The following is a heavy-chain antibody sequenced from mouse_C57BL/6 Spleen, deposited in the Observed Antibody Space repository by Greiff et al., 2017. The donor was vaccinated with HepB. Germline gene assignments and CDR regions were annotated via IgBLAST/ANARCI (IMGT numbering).Heavy chain of an antibody. V-gene: IGHV10-1*01. Sequence: EVMLVESGGGLVQPKGSLKLSCAASGFSFNTYAMNWVRQAPGKGLEWVARIRSKSNNYATYYADSVKDRFTISRDDSESMLYLQMNNLKTEDTAMYYCVRQGSSYALFAYWGQGTLVTVSA. CDR1: GFSFNTYA. CDR2: IRSKSNNYAT. J-gene: IGHJ3*01. D-gene: IGHD1-1*01. CDR3: VRQGSSYALFAY.